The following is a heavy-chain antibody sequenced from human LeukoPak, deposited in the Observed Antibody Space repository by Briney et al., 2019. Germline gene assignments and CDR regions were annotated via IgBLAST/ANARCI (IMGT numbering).Heavy chain of an antibody. V-gene: IGHV1-69*10. CDR1: GYTFTSYD. CDR2: FIPILGTA. J-gene: IGHJ3*02. Sequence: ASVKVSCKASGYTFTSYDINWVRQATGQGLEWMGVFIPILGTANSTQKFQGRVTISADKSTSTDYMELSSLRSEDTAMYYCARDRRGGDAFDIWGQGTMVTVSS. D-gene: IGHD6-25*01. CDR3: ARDRRGGDAFDI.